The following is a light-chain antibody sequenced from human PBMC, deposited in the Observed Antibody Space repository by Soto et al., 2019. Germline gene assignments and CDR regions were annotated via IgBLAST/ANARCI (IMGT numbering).Light chain of an antibody. CDR3: HQYAGSTPRT. Sequence: EIVLTQSPGTLSLSPGERASLSCRASQSLASTYLAWYQQKPGQAPRLLIYDASIRATDIPDRFSGSGSGTDFTLTISKIEPEDFAVYYCHQYAGSTPRTFGQGNKVEIK. CDR2: DAS. CDR1: QSLASTY. J-gene: IGKJ1*01. V-gene: IGKV3-20*01.